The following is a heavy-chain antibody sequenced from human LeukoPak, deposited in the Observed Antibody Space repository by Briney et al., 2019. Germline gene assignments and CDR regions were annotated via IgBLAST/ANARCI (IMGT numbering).Heavy chain of an antibody. D-gene: IGHD3-9*01. V-gene: IGHV4-34*01. J-gene: IGHJ4*02. CDR3: ARGNILTGYCFDF. CDR1: GGSTTGYY. CDR2: IHYTGAT. Sequence: SSETLSLTCAVYGGSTTGYYWSWIRQTPGRGLEWVGEIHYTGATSYNPSLKSRATISTETSKNQFSRRLSSVSAADTAVYYCARGNILTGYCFDFWGQGALVTVSS.